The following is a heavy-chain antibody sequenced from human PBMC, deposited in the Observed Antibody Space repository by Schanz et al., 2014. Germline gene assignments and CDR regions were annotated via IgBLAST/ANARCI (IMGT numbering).Heavy chain of an antibody. CDR3: AREVGLYDRGWFDP. CDR1: GGTFSSYT. Sequence: QVQLVQSGAEVKKPGSSVKVSCTASGGTFSSYTISWIRQAPGQGLEWMGRIIPVLAIADYAQKFQGRVTMTADKSTSTASMELSSLRSEDTAVYYCAREVGLYDRGWFDPWGQGTLDTV. D-gene: IGHD3-22*01. CDR2: IIPVLAIA. V-gene: IGHV1-69*08. J-gene: IGHJ5*02.